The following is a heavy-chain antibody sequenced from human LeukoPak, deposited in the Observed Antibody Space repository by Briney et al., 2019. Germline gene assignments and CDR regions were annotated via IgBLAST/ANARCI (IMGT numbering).Heavy chain of an antibody. V-gene: IGHV3-23*01. CDR2: ISGSGSST. Sequence: GGSLRLSCAASGFTFTSYVMSWVRQAPGKGLEWVSVISGSGSSTDYADSVKGRFTISRDNAKNSLYLQMNSLRAEDTAVYYCAELGITMIGGVWGKGTTVTISS. CDR3: AELGITMIGGV. D-gene: IGHD3-10*02. J-gene: IGHJ6*04. CDR1: GFTFTSYV.